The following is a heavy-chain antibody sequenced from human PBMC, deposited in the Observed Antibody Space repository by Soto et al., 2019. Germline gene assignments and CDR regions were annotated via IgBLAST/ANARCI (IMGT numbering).Heavy chain of an antibody. CDR2: IYPDDSDT. CDR3: TRLRGGEARWLTGY. J-gene: IGHJ4*02. V-gene: IGHV5-51*03. Sequence: EVQLVQSGAEVKKPGESLKISCKGSGYSFTTYWIGWVRQMPGKGLELMGIIYPDDSDTRYSPSFQGQVTISADKSISTIYLQWSSLKASHIAMYYCTRLRGGEARWLTGYWGQGTLVTVSS. D-gene: IGHD7-27*01. CDR1: GYSFTTYW.